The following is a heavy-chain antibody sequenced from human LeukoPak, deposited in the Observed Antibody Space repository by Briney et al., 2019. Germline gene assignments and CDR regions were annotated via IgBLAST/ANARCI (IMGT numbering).Heavy chain of an antibody. V-gene: IGHV3-30*02. J-gene: IGHJ4*02. Sequence: GGSLRLSCAASGLSFSSYGIHWVRQAPGKGLDWVAFIRYDGSQVYFGDSVKGRFTISRDNSKNTVHLLMNSLRAEDTAVYYCARDWVSGPWGQGTLVTVSS. CDR3: ARDWVSGP. CDR2: IRYDGSQV. D-gene: IGHD3-16*01. CDR1: GLSFSSYG.